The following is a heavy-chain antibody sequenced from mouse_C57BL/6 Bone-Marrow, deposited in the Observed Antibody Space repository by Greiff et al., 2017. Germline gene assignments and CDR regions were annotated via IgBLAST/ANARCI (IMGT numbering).Heavy chain of an antibody. J-gene: IGHJ4*01. CDR3: AREEPYYYAMDY. Sequence: VKLQQSGAELARPGASVKLSCKASGYTFTSYGISWVKQRTGQGLEWIGEIYPRSGNTYYNEKFKGKATLTADKSSSTAYMELRSLTSEDSAVYFCAREEPYYYAMDYWGQGTSVTVSS. CDR2: IYPRSGNT. V-gene: IGHV1-81*01. CDR1: GYTFTSYG.